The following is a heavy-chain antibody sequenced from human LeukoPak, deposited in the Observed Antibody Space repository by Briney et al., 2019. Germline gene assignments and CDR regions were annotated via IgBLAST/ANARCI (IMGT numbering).Heavy chain of an antibody. CDR3: ASFGYDFWSGYDY. Sequence: SETLSLTCAVYGESFSGYYWSWIRQPPGKGLEWIGEINHSGSTNYNPSLKSRVTISVDTSKNQFSLKLSSVTAADTAVYYCASFGYDFWSGYDYWGQGTLVTVSS. J-gene: IGHJ4*02. CDR1: GESFSGYY. V-gene: IGHV4-34*01. CDR2: INHSGST. D-gene: IGHD3-3*01.